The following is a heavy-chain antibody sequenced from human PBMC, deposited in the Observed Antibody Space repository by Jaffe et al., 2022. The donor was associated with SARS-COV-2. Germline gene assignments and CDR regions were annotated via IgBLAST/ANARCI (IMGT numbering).Heavy chain of an antibody. CDR2: IYYSGST. V-gene: IGHV4-59*08. D-gene: IGHD3-3*01. CDR1: GGSISSYY. CDR3: ASGSGYYPPHYYYYGMDV. J-gene: IGHJ6*02. Sequence: QVQLQESGPGLVKPSETLSLTCTVSGGSISSYYWSWIRQPPGKGLEWIGYIYYSGSTNYNPSLKSRVTISVDTSKNQFSLKLSSVTAADTAVYYCASGSGYYPPHYYYYGMDVWGQGTTVTVSS.